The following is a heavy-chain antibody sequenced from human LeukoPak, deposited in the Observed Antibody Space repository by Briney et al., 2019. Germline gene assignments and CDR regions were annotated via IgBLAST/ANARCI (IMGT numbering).Heavy chain of an antibody. J-gene: IGHJ4*02. Sequence: GGSLRLSCAASGFTFSSYGMHWVRQAPGKGLEWVAVISYDGSNKYYADSVKGRFTISRDNSKNTLYLQMNSLRAEDTAVYYRYQQSPDYWGQGTLVTVSS. D-gene: IGHD2-2*01. CDR1: GFTFSSYG. CDR3: YQQSPDY. V-gene: IGHV3-30*03. CDR2: ISYDGSNK.